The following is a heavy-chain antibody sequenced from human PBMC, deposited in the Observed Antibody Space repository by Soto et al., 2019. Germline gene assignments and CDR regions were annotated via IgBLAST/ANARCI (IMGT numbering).Heavy chain of an antibody. CDR1: GFTFSSYS. J-gene: IGHJ6*03. V-gene: IGHV3-21*01. CDR2: ISSSSSYI. D-gene: IGHD3-10*01. Sequence: GGSLRLSCAASGFTFSSYSMNWVRQAPGKGLEWVSSISSSSSYIYYADSVKGRFTISRDNAKNSLYLQMNSLRAEDTAVYYCARDTYYYGSGSSEDYYYYYMDVWGKGTTVTVSS. CDR3: ARDTYYYGSGSSEDYYYYYMDV.